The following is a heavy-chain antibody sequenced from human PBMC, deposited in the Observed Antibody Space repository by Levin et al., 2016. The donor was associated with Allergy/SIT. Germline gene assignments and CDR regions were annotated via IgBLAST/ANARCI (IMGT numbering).Heavy chain of an antibody. CDR2: IYYSGST. CDR1: DGSISSYY. J-gene: IGHJ6*03. CDR3: AKSPAALPLYHYYYMDV. V-gene: IGHV4-59*13. D-gene: IGHD2-15*01. Sequence: SETLSLTCNVTDGSISSYYWSWIRQSPGKGLEWIGYIYYSGSTNQNPSLKSRVTISIDTSKGQFSLRLTSVTAADSAVYYCAKSPAALPLYHYYYMDVWGKGTTVTVSS.